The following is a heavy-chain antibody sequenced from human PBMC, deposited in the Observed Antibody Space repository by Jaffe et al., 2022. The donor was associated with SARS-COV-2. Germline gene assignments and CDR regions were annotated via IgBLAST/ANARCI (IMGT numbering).Heavy chain of an antibody. D-gene: IGHD2-15*01. Sequence: EVQLVESGGGLVQPGRSLRLSCTASGFTFGDYAMSWFRQAPGKGLEWVGFIRSKPYGGTTEYAASVKGRFTISRDDSKSIAYLQMNSLRTEDTAVYYCARDLVGYCSGGSCYSILPFDYWGQGTLVTVSS. CDR3: ARDLVGYCSGGSCYSILPFDY. CDR2: IRSKPYGGTT. V-gene: IGHV3-49*03. J-gene: IGHJ4*02. CDR1: GFTFGDYA.